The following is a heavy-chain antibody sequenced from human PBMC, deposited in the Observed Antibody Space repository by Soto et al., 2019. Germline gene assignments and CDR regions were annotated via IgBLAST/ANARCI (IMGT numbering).Heavy chain of an antibody. CDR3: ARGGACGGDCYDY. CDR2: VNSDGSST. V-gene: IGHV3-74*01. J-gene: IGHJ4*02. Sequence: EVQLVESGGGLVQPGGSLRLSCAASGFIFSSYWMHWVRQAPGKVLVWVSRVNSDGSSTSYADSVKGRFTISRDNARNALYVQRSSLRDENTAMYYCARGGACGGDCYDYWGQGTLVTVSS. D-gene: IGHD2-21*01. CDR1: GFIFSSYW.